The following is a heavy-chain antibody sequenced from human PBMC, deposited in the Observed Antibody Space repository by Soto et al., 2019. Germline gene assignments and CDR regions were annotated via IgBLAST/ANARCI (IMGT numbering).Heavy chain of an antibody. J-gene: IGHJ4*02. Sequence: TSETLSLTCTVSGGSVSSGSYYWSWIRQPPGKGLEWIGYIYYSGSTNYNPSLKSRVTISVDTSKNQFSLKLSSVTAADTAVYYCARGVTYYYDGMTSPHFDYWGQGTLVTVSS. D-gene: IGHD3-22*01. V-gene: IGHV4-61*01. CDR1: GGSVSSGSYY. CDR2: IYYSGST. CDR3: ARGVTYYYDGMTSPHFDY.